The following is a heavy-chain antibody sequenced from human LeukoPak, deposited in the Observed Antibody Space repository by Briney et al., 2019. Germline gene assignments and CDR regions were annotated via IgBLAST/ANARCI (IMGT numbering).Heavy chain of an antibody. J-gene: IGHJ3*02. V-gene: IGHV3-7*01. CDR3: ARDTNFYYDSSGYYEKGAFGI. Sequence: PGGSLRLSCAASGFTFSSYWMSWVRQAPGKGLEWVANIKQDGSGKFYVDSVKGRFTISRDNAKNSLYLQMRSLRVEDTAVYYCARDTNFYYDSSGYYEKGAFGIWGQGTTVTVSS. CDR1: GFTFSSYW. D-gene: IGHD3-22*01. CDR2: IKQDGSGK.